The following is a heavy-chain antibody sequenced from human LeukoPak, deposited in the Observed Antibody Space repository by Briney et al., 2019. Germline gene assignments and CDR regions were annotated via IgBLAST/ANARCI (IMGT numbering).Heavy chain of an antibody. CDR2: ISYDGSNK. Sequence: PGGSLRLSCAASGFTFSSYAMHWVRQAPGKGLEWVAVISYDGSNKYYADSVKGRFTISRDNSKNTLYLQMNSLRAEDTAVYYCAREWGGDYFDYWGQGTLVTDSS. V-gene: IGHV3-30-3*01. D-gene: IGHD3-16*01. CDR1: GFTFSSYA. CDR3: AREWGGDYFDY. J-gene: IGHJ4*02.